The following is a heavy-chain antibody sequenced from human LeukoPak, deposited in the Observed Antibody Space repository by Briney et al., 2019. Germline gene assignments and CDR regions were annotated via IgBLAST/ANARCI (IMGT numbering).Heavy chain of an antibody. J-gene: IGHJ4*02. CDR1: GFTFRNYA. CDR2: IGATGVST. V-gene: IGHV3-23*01. Sequence: PGGSLRLSCAASGFTFRNYAMTWVRQAPGKGLEWVSGIGATGVSTHYADSVRGRFTISRDNSKNSLYLQMNSLRVEDTAIYYCAKDQGSGTYDYWGQGTLVTVSS. D-gene: IGHD1-26*01. CDR3: AKDQGSGTYDY.